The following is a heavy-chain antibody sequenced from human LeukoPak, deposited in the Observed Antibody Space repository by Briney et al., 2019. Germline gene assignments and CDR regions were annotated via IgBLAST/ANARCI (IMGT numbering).Heavy chain of an antibody. V-gene: IGHV4-39*01. CDR2: IYYSGST. Sequence: SETLSLTCTVSGGSISSSSYYWGWIRQPPGKGLEWIGSIYYSGSTYYNPSLKSRVTISVDTSKNQFSLKLSSVTAADTAVYYCARQDYDILTLVRDAFDIWGQGTMVTVSS. D-gene: IGHD3-9*01. CDR1: GGSISSSSYY. CDR3: ARQDYDILTLVRDAFDI. J-gene: IGHJ3*02.